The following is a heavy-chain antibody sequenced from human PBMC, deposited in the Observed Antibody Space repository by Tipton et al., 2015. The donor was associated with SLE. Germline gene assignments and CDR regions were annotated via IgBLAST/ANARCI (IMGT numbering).Heavy chain of an antibody. CDR3: ARRGPEGIAAAGTRAFDI. V-gene: IGHV4-39*01. J-gene: IGHJ3*02. Sequence: LRLSCTVSGGSISSSSYYWGWIRQPPGQGLEWIGSIYYSGSTYYNPSLKSRVTISVDTSKNQFSLKLSSVTAADMAVYYCARRGPEGIAAAGTRAFDIWGQGTMVTVSS. CDR2: IYYSGST. CDR1: GGSISSSSYY. D-gene: IGHD6-13*01.